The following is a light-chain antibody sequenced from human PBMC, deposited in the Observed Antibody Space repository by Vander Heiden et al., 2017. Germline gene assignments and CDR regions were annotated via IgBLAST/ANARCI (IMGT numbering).Light chain of an antibody. V-gene: IGLV1-40*01. Sequence: QSVLTQPPSVSGAPGQGVTISRTGSRPNIGPGYDVHRYQQRPGTAPKLLIYDNNDRPAGVPARFSGSKSGTSVSLAITGLQAEDEADYYCQAYDSRVSGWVFGGGTRLTVL. CDR3: QAYDSRVSGWV. J-gene: IGLJ3*02. CDR1: RPNIGPGYD. CDR2: DNN.